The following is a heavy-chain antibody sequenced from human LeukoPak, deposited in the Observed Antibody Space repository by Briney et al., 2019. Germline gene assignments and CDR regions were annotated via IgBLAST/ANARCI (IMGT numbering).Heavy chain of an antibody. CDR2: ISYDGSNK. V-gene: IGHV3-30*18. J-gene: IGHJ4*02. Sequence: GGSLRLSCAASGFTFSSYGMHWVRQAPGKGLEWVAVISYDGSNKYYADSVKGRFTISRDNSKNTLYLQMNSLRAEDTAVYYCAKSHLIVVVVAAADYWGQGTLVTVSS. CDR3: AKSHLIVVVVAAADY. CDR1: GFTFSSYG. D-gene: IGHD2-15*01.